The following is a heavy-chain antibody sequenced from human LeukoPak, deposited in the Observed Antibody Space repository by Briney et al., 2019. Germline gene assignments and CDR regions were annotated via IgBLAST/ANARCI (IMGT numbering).Heavy chain of an antibody. CDR3: ASEALVHYDSSGYYYG. CDR2: INHSGST. CDR1: GGSFSGYY. J-gene: IGHJ4*02. D-gene: IGHD3-22*01. Sequence: SETLSLTCAVYGGSFSGYYWSWIREPPGKGLEWIGDINHSGSTKYHPSLKSRVTISVDTSKNQFSLKLSSVTAADTAVYYCASEALVHYDSSGYYYGWGQGTLVTVSP. V-gene: IGHV4-34*01.